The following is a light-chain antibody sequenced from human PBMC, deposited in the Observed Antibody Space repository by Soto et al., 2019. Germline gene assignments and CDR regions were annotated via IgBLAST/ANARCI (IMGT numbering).Light chain of an antibody. J-gene: IGKJ2*02. V-gene: IGKV3-20*01. Sequence: EIVLTQSPGTLSLSPGERATLSCRASQSVSSSSLAWYQQKPGQAPRLLIYGASSRATGIPDRFSGSGSGTDFTLTINRLEPDDFSVYYCHQYGSSPCTFGQGTKLEIK. CDR2: GAS. CDR3: HQYGSSPCT. CDR1: QSVSSSS.